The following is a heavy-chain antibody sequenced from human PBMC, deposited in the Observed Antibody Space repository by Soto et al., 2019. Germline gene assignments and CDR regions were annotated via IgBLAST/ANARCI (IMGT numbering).Heavy chain of an antibody. CDR1: GYTFTSYA. CDR3: SQAIVVVTEYFQP. J-gene: IGHJ1*01. V-gene: IGHV1-3*01. D-gene: IGHD3-22*01. CDR2: INAGNGNT. Sequence: ASVKVSRKASGYTFTSYAMHWVRQAPGQRLEWMGWINAGNGNTKYSQKFQGRLTITKDTSKNQVVLTMTNMDPVDTATYYYSQAIVVVTEYFQPWGQGTLVTAS.